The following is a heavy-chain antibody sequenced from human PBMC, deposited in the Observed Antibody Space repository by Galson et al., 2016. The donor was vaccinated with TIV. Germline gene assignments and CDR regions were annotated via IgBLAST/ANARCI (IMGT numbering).Heavy chain of an antibody. Sequence: QSGAEVKKPGESLKISCKGSGYSFTGSWIDWVRQVPGKGLEWMGVICPGDSDTKYSPAFHGHVTISVDTSISTAFLEWSSLKASDTAIYYCARRGREETNEGGLDVWGQGTTVTVSS. D-gene: IGHD1-1*01. V-gene: IGHV5-51*01. J-gene: IGHJ6*02. CDR1: GYSFTGSW. CDR3: ARRGREETNEGGLDV. CDR2: ICPGDSDT.